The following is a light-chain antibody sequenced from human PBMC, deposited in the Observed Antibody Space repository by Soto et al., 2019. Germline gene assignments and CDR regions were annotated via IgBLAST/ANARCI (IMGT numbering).Light chain of an antibody. V-gene: IGKV3-20*01. CDR2: GAS. CDR3: QQYGSSPRT. J-gene: IGKJ2*01. Sequence: ELVLTQSPGPLSLSPGERATLSCRASQSVSSSYLAWYQQKPGQAPRLLIYGASSRATGIPDRFSGSGSGTDFTLAISRLEPEDFAVYSCQQYGSSPRTFGQGTKLEIK. CDR1: QSVSSSY.